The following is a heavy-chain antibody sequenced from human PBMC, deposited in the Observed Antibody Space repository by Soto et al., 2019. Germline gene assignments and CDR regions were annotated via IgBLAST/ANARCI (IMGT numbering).Heavy chain of an antibody. CDR1: GFTFGDFA. CDR3: TTIPRNRYGYPFDC. J-gene: IGHJ4*02. CDR2: IKRGRYGGTA. V-gene: IGHV3-49*05. Sequence: EKQLVESGGGLVNPGRSLRLSCTGSGFTFGDFAMSWFRQAPGKGLECVGFIKRGRYGGTADYAASVKGRFTISRDDSKSVAYLRMNSLKSEYTGLYYCTTIPRNRYGYPFDCWGQGTVVTVSS. D-gene: IGHD5-18*01.